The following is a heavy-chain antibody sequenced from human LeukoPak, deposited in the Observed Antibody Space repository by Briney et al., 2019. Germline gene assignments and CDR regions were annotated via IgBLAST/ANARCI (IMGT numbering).Heavy chain of an antibody. Sequence: SETLSLTCTVSGGSISSGDYYWSWIRQPPGKGLEWIGYIYYSGSTNYNPSLKSRVTISVDTSKNQFSLKLSSVTAADTAVYYCARTAAAGSLYDYWGQGTLVTVSS. J-gene: IGHJ4*02. CDR2: IYYSGST. CDR3: ARTAAAGSLYDY. V-gene: IGHV4-61*08. CDR1: GGSISSGDYY. D-gene: IGHD6-13*01.